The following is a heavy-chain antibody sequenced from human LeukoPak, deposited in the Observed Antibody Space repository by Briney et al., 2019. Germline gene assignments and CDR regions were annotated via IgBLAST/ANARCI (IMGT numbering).Heavy chain of an antibody. J-gene: IGHJ6*03. D-gene: IGHD3-22*01. V-gene: IGHV4-34*01. Sequence: KPSETLSLTCAVYGGSFSGYHWTWIRQSPGKGLEWNGDINPSGSTYYNPSLKSRLTISVDTSKNQFSLKLRSVTAADTAVYYCARGRHDITMIVVVMTSVSYYLDVWGKGTTVTVS. CDR1: GGSFSGYH. CDR3: ARGRHDITMIVVVMTSVSYYLDV. CDR2: INPSGST.